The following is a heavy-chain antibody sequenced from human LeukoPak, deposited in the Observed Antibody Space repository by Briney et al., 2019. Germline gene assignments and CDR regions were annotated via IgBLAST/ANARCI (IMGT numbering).Heavy chain of an antibody. Sequence: ASVKVSCKASGYTFTFYYMHWVRQAPGQGLEWMGVIGLSGGSTSYAQKFQGRVTMTRDTSTNTVYMELSSLRSDDTAVYYCATYFARRAFDSWGQGTLVTVSS. CDR2: IGLSGGST. CDR3: ATYFARRAFDS. D-gene: IGHD2/OR15-2a*01. J-gene: IGHJ4*02. V-gene: IGHV1-46*01. CDR1: GYTFTFYY.